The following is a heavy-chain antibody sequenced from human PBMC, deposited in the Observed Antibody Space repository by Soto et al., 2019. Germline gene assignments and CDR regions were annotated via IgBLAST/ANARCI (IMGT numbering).Heavy chain of an antibody. V-gene: IGHV3-23*01. CDR2: ISGSGGST. J-gene: IGHJ4*02. CDR1: GFTFSSYA. D-gene: IGHD3-16*01. CDR3: AKDLRDWGFFDY. Sequence: AGSLRLSCAASGFTFSSYAMSWVRQAPGKGLEWVSAISGSGGSTNYADSVKGRFTISRDNSKDTLYLQMNNLRAEDTAMYYCAKDLRDWGFFDYWGLGTLVTVSS.